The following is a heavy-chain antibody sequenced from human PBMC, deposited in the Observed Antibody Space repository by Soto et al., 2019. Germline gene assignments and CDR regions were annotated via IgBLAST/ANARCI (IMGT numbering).Heavy chain of an antibody. CDR1: GFSLSTSGVG. Sequence: QITLKESGPTLVKPTQTLTLTCTFSGFSLSTSGVGVGWIRQPPGKALEWLALIYWDDVKRYSPSLKSRLTITKDTSKNQVVLTMTNMDPVDTATYYCAHSFSPGYYDSSGDDAFDIWGQGTMVTVSS. V-gene: IGHV2-5*02. D-gene: IGHD3-22*01. J-gene: IGHJ3*02. CDR3: AHSFSPGYYDSSGDDAFDI. CDR2: IYWDDVK.